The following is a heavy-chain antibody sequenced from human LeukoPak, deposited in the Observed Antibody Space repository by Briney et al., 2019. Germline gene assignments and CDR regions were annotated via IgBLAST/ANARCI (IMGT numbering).Heavy chain of an antibody. J-gene: IGHJ4*02. V-gene: IGHV3-23*01. CDR3: AKGSVVYDFWSGFDY. CDR1: GFTFSSYA. Sequence: GGSLRLSCAASGFTFSSYAMSWVRQAPGKGLEWVSAISGSGGSTYYADSVKGRFTISRDNSKNTLYLQMNSLRAEDTAVYYCAKGSVVYDFWSGFDYWGQETLVTVSS. D-gene: IGHD3-3*01. CDR2: ISGSGGST.